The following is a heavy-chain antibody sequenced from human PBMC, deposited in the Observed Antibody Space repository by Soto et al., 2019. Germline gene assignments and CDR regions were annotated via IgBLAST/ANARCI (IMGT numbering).Heavy chain of an antibody. Sequence: EVQLVESGGGLVQPGGSLRLSCAASAFSFRNFWMAWVRQTPGKGPELVATIKEDGSEKYYVDSLKGRSTVSRDNAENSLSLEMNSLRCADTAIYYCTSDVGWGDGAILGQGTMVIVSS. CDR2: IKEDGSEK. CDR3: TSDVGWGDGAI. V-gene: IGHV3-7*01. D-gene: IGHD2-21*01. J-gene: IGHJ3*02. CDR1: AFSFRNFW.